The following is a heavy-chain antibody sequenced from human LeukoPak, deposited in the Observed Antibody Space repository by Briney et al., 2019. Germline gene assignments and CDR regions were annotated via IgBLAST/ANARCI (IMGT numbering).Heavy chain of an antibody. J-gene: IGHJ6*03. Sequence: GGSLRLSCAASGFTFSSYAMHWVRQAPGKGLEWVAVISYDGSNKYYADSVKGRFTISRDNSKNTLYLQMNSLRAEDTAVYYCARGPTHYDYVWGSYKDYYYYMDVWGKGTTVTVSS. CDR2: ISYDGSNK. CDR3: ARGPTHYDYVWGSYKDYYYYMDV. V-gene: IGHV3-30-3*01. CDR1: GFTFSSYA. D-gene: IGHD3-16*01.